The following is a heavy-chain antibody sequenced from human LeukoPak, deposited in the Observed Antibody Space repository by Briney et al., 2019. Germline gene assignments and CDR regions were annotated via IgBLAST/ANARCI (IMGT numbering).Heavy chain of an antibody. CDR3: ARDPDYGDPY. CDR2: ITSSGSTI. Sequence: PGGSLRLSCVTSGFSFSDNYMSWFRLSPGKGLEWVSYITSSGSTIEYADSVKGRFTISRDNAESSLYLQMNDVRPEDMAVYYCARDPDYGDPYWGQGTLVTVSS. V-gene: IGHV3-11*01. D-gene: IGHD4-17*01. CDR1: GFSFSDNY. J-gene: IGHJ4*02.